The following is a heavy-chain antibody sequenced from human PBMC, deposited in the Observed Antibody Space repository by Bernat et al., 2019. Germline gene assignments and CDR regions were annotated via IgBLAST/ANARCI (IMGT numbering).Heavy chain of an antibody. CDR2: IWYDGSNK. V-gene: IGHV3-33*01. CDR1: GFTFSSYG. CDR3: ARDRGSSPGEY. D-gene: IGHD6-6*01. J-gene: IGHJ4*02. Sequence: QVQLVESGGGVVQPGRSLRLSCAASGFTFSSYGMHWVRQAPGKGLEWVAVIWYDGSNKYYADSVKGRFTISRDNSKNTLYLQMNSLRAEDTAVYYWARDRGSSPGEYWGQGTLVTVSS.